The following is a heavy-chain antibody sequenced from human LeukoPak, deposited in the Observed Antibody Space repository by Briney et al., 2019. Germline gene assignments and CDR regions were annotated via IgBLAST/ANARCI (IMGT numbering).Heavy chain of an antibody. CDR3: ASVVVVTAANWFDP. Sequence: KPSETLSLTCAVYGGSFSGYYYTWIRQPPGKGLEWIGEVSPSGSTSYNSSLKSRVTISLDTSKNQFSLKLSSVTAADTAVYYCASVVVVTAANWFDPWGQGTLVTVSS. CDR1: GGSFSGYY. V-gene: IGHV4-34*01. CDR2: VSPSGST. J-gene: IGHJ5*02. D-gene: IGHD2-21*02.